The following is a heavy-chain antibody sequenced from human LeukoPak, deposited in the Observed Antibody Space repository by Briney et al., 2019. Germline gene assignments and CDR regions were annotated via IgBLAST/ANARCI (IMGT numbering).Heavy chain of an antibody. D-gene: IGHD4-17*01. Sequence: ASVKVSCKASGYTFTSYYMHWVRQAPGQGLEWMGIINPSGGSTSYAQKFQGRVTLTRDTSTSTVYMELSSLRSEDTAVYYCAISYGDYAGWFDPWGQGTLVTVSS. V-gene: IGHV1-46*01. CDR1: GYTFTSYY. CDR2: INPSGGST. J-gene: IGHJ5*02. CDR3: AISYGDYAGWFDP.